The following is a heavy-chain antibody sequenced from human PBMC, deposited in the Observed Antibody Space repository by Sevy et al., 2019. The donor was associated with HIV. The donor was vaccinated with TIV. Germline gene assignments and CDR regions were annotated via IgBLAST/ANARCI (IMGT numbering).Heavy chain of an antibody. CDR3: ARLRYYDRSGDSTIRAFDI. V-gene: IGHV4-59*12. D-gene: IGHD3-22*01. CDR2: VYYSGST. Sequence: SETLSLTCTVSGGSISNYFWNWIRQPPGKGLEWVGYVYYSGSTNHNPSLKSRVTISLDASKNQYSLKLSSVTAADTAVYYCARLRYYDRSGDSTIRAFDIWGQGTMVTVSS. CDR1: GGSISNYF. J-gene: IGHJ3*02.